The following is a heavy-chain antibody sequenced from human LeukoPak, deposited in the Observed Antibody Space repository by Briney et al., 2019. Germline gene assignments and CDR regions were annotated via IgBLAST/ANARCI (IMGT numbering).Heavy chain of an antibody. V-gene: IGHV3-30*18. CDR1: GFTFSSHG. J-gene: IGHJ4*02. Sequence: GGSLRLSCAASGFTFSSHGMHWVRQAPGRGLEWVAYISYDGINKYYSDSVKGRFTISRDNSKNTLYLQMNSLRVEDTAVYYCAKDTAPYDSSGGYFDYWGQGTLVTVSS. CDR3: AKDTAPYDSSGGYFDY. D-gene: IGHD3-22*01. CDR2: ISYDGINK.